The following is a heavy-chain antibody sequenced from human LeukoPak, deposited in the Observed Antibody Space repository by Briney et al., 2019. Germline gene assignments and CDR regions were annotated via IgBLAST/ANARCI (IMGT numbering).Heavy chain of an antibody. V-gene: IGHV3-21*01. Sequence: PGGSLRLSCAASGFTFSSYSMNWVRQAPGKGLEWVSSISSSSSYIYYADSVKGRFTISRDNAKDSLYLQMNGLRAEDTAVYYCARDHSGWYYFDYWGQGTLVTVSS. D-gene: IGHD6-19*01. CDR3: ARDHSGWYYFDY. CDR2: ISSSSSYI. J-gene: IGHJ4*02. CDR1: GFTFSSYS.